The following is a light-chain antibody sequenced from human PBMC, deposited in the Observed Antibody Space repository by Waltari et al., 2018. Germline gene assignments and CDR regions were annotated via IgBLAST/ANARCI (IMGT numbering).Light chain of an antibody. J-gene: IGLJ3*02. CDR3: SSYTTSGPWV. Sequence: QSALTQPAAVSGSPGQSITIPCTGTSSDVGAYNFCAWYQLPRGKAPKLMIYDVNNRPSVVSSRFSGSKSGNTASLTISGLQAEDEADYYCSSYTTSGPWVFGGGTKLTVL. V-gene: IGLV2-14*03. CDR1: SSDVGAYNF. CDR2: DVN.